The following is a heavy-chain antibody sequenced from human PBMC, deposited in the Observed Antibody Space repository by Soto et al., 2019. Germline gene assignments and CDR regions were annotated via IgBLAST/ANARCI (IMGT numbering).Heavy chain of an antibody. CDR3: ARGGRWLDY. V-gene: IGHV4-59*01. CDR1: GGSISSYY. D-gene: IGHD2-15*01. Sequence: PSETLSLTCTVSGGSISSYYWSWIRQPPGKGLEWIGYIYYSGSTNYNPSLKSRVTISVDTSKNQFSLKLSSVTAADTAMYYCARGGRWLDYWGQGTLVTVSS. J-gene: IGHJ4*02. CDR2: IYYSGST.